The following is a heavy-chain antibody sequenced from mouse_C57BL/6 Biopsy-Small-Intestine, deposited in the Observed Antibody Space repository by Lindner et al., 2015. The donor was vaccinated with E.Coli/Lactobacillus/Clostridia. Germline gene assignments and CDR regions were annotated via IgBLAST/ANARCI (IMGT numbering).Heavy chain of an antibody. Sequence: VQLQESGGGLVKPGGSLKLSCAASGFTFSDYGMHWVRQAPEKGLDWVAYISSGSSTIYFADTVKGRFTISRDNAKNTLFLQMTSLRSEDTAMYYCARPLYYGSSHFTYWGQGTLVTVSA. V-gene: IGHV5-17*01. CDR3: ARPLYYGSSHFTY. CDR2: ISSGSSTI. J-gene: IGHJ3*01. CDR1: GFTFSDYG. D-gene: IGHD1-1*01.